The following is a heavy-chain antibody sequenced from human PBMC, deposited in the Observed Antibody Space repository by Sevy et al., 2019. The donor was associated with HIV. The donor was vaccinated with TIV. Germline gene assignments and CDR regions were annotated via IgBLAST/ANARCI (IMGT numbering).Heavy chain of an antibody. D-gene: IGHD2-15*01. Sequence: GGSLRLSCAASGFTFSSYSMNWVRQAPGKGLEWVSYISSSSTIYYADSVKGRVTITRDNAKNSLYLQMNSLRAEDTAVYYCARGALALGDCSGGSCYVIYYWGQGTLVTVSS. V-gene: IGHV3-48*01. CDR1: GFTFSSYS. CDR3: ARGALALGDCSGGSCYVIYY. CDR2: ISSSSTI. J-gene: IGHJ4*02.